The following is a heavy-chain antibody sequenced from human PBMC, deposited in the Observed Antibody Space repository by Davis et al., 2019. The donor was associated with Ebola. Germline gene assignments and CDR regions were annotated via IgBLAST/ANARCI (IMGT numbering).Heavy chain of an antibody. CDR1: GDSVSRKGAA. CDR3: ARGWLRGGMDV. V-gene: IGHV6-1*01. CDR2: TYYTSKWFN. J-gene: IGHJ6*02. D-gene: IGHD5-18*01. Sequence: HSQTLSLPCAVSGDSVSRKGAAWHWLRQSPSRGLEWLGRTYYTSKWFNHYAESVKSRVTINPDTSKNQFTLQLTSVSPEDTGLYYCARGWLRGGMDVWGEGTTVTV.